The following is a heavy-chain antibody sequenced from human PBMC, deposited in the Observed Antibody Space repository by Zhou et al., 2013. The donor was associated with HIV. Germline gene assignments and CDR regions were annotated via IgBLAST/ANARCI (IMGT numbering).Heavy chain of an antibody. D-gene: IGHD3-9*01. J-gene: IGHJ5*02. CDR1: GYTFTSYD. V-gene: IGHV1-8*01. CDR2: MNPNSGNT. Sequence: QVQLVQSGAEVKKPGASVKVSCKASGYTFTSYDINWVRQATGQGLEWMGWMNPNSGNTGYAQKFQGRVTMTRNTSISTAYMELSSLRSEDTAVYYCARGANPSTYDILTGYYFGWFDPLGPGNPGHRLL. CDR3: ARGANPSTYDILTGYYFGWFDP.